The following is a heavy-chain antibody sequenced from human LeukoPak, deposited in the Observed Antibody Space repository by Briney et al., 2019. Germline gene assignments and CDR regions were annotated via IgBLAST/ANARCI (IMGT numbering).Heavy chain of an antibody. V-gene: IGHV5-51*01. CDR3: ARRTHSGYDYYSDY. CDR2: IYPGDSDI. Sequence: GESLKISCKGSGYRFSTYWIGWVRQMPGKGLEWMGIIYPGDSDIRYSPSFQGQVTISVDKSISTAYLQWSSLKASDTAMYYCARRTHSGYDYYSDYWGQGTLVTVSS. D-gene: IGHD5-12*01. CDR1: GYRFSTYW. J-gene: IGHJ4*02.